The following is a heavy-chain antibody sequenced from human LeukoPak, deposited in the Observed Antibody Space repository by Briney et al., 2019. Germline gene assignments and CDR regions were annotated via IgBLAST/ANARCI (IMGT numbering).Heavy chain of an antibody. CDR2: INPNSGGT. D-gene: IGHD3-22*01. CDR3: ARGITADYYDSSPPGY. J-gene: IGHJ4*02. CDR1: GYTFTGYY. Sequence: ASVKVSCKASGYTFTGYYMHWVRQAPGQGLEWMGWINPNSGGTNYAQKFQGRVTMTRDTSISTAYMELSSLRSEDTAVYYCARGITADYYDSSPPGYWGQGTLVTVSS. V-gene: IGHV1-2*02.